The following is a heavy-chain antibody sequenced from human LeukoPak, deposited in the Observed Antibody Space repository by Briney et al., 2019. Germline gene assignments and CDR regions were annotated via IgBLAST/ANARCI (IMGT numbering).Heavy chain of an antibody. CDR3: ARDPGSSGIGAFDM. J-gene: IGHJ3*02. D-gene: IGHD3-10*01. Sequence: GGSLRLSCAASGFTFSSFWMTWVRQAPGKGLEWVANINQDGSEKYYVDSVQGRFTISRDNAKNSLYLQMNSLRAEDTAVYYCARDPGSSGIGAFDMWGQGTMVTVSS. CDR2: INQDGSEK. V-gene: IGHV3-7*01. CDR1: GFTFSSFW.